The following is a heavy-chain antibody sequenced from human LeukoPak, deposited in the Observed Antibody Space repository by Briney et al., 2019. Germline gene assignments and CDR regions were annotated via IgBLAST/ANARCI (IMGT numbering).Heavy chain of an antibody. V-gene: IGHV4-34*01. Sequence: PSETLSLTCAVYGGSFSGYYWSWIRQPPGKGLEWIGEINHSGSTNYNPSLKSRVTISVDTSKNQFSLKLSSVTAADTAVYYCARSLAGAGTFSDYWGQGTLVTVSS. CDR3: ARSLAGAGTFSDY. CDR1: GGSFSGYY. CDR2: INHSGST. J-gene: IGHJ4*02. D-gene: IGHD6-13*01.